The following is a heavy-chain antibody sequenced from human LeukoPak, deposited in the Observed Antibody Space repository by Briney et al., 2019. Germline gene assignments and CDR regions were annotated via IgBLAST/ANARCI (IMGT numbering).Heavy chain of an antibody. CDR3: AKQPYNYYYLDL. J-gene: IGHJ6*03. CDR1: GLTFHDYA. V-gene: IGHV3-23*01. Sequence: GGSLRLSCAISGLTFHDYAMTWVRQAPGKGLEWVSTIVGDSSKTYYADSVKGRFTISRDNSNYMLFLHMNNLRAEDTAIYYCAKQPYNYYYLDLWGKGTTVTVSS. D-gene: IGHD2-21*01. CDR2: IVGDSSKT.